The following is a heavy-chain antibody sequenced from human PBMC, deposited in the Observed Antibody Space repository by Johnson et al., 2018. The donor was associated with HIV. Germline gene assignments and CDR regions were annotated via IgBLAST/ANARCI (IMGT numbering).Heavy chain of an antibody. Sequence: MLLVESGGGLVQPGRSLRLSCAASGVTFSNYAMSWVRQAPGKGLEWVSAISGSGDTAYYADSVRGRFTISRDNSKNTVSLRMNRLRAEDTAVYYCARDDAFDIWGQGTMVTVSS. V-gene: IGHV3-23*04. J-gene: IGHJ3*02. CDR2: ISGSGDTA. CDR3: ARDDAFDI. CDR1: GVTFSNYA.